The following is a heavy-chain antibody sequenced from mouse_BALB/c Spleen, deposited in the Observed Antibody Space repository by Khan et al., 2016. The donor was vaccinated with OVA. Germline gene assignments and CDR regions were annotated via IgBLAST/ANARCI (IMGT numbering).Heavy chain of an antibody. J-gene: IGHJ2*01. CDR2: IWGDGST. Sequence: VELVESGPGLVAPSQSLSITCTVSGFSLTSDGVSWVRQPPGKGPEWLGVIWGDGSTNYHSALRSRLSIRKDNSKSQVFLKLDSLQTDDTATYYCAKLRVFYFDSWGQGTTLTVSS. CDR3: AKLRVFYFDS. V-gene: IGHV2-3*01. CDR1: GFSLTSDG.